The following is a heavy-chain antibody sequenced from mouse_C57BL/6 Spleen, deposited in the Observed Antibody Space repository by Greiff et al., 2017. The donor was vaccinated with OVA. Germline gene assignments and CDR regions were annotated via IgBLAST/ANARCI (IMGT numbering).Heavy chain of an antibody. CDR3: ARGSYYSNLYFDY. Sequence: QVQLKQSGPELVKPGASVKISCKASGYAFSSSWMNWVKQRPGKGLEWIGRIYPGDGDTNYNGKFKGKATLTADKSSSTAYMQLSSLTSEDSAVYFCARGSYYSNLYFDYWGQGTTLTVSS. J-gene: IGHJ2*01. CDR2: IYPGDGDT. V-gene: IGHV1-82*01. CDR1: GYAFSSSW. D-gene: IGHD2-5*01.